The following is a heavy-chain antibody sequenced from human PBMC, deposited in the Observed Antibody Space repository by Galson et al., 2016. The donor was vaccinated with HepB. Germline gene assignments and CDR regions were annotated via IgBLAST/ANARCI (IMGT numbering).Heavy chain of an antibody. CDR2: ISGYDAAT. CDR3: ARGGKEGMDV. V-gene: IGHV1-18*01. CDR1: GYTLTNLS. D-gene: IGHD3-16*01. Sequence: SVKVSCKVSGYTLTNLSMHWVRQAPGKGLEWMGWISGYDAATNYAQKLQGRVTMTTDTSTSTAYMELRSLISDDTAMYYCARGGKEGMDVWGQGTTVTVSS. J-gene: IGHJ6*02.